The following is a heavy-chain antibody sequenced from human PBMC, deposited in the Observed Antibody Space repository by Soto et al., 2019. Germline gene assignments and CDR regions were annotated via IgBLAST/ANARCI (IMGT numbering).Heavy chain of an antibody. CDR2: INPTGGYT. V-gene: IGHV1-46*03. D-gene: IGHD3-22*01. CDR3: ARASIGLGYYGNGFDM. J-gene: IGHJ3*02. Sequence: QVQLVQSGADVKKPGASVKVSCRASGYSFTSYYMHWVRQAPGHGLEWMGVINPTGGYTTNAQKFQGRVSMTRDTSTNSVYMELSSLRFEDTAVYYCARASIGLGYYGNGFDMWGQGTTLTVSS. CDR1: GYSFTSYY.